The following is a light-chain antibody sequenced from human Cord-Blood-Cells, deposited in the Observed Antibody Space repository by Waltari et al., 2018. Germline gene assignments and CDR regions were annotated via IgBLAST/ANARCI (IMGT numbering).Light chain of an antibody. J-gene: IGLJ3*02. CDR2: YKSDSDK. Sequence: QAVLTQPSSLSASPGASASLTCTLRRGINVGTYRIYWYQQKPGSPPQYLLRYKSDSDKQQGPGVPSRFSGSKEASANAGIVPISGLQSEDGADYYCMIWHSSACVFGGGTKLTVL. CDR3: MIWHSSACV. CDR1: RGINVGTYR. V-gene: IGLV5-45*03.